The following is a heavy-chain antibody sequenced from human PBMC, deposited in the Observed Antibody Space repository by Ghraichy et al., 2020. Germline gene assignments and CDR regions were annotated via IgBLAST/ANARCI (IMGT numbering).Heavy chain of an antibody. CDR3: TRGCSSTSCYYRYWYFDL. CDR2: IKSKTDGGTT. Sequence: GESLNISCAASGFTFSNAWMSWVRQAPGKGLEWVGRIKSKTDGGTTDYAAPVKGRFTISRDDSKNTLYLQMNSLKTEDTAVYYCTRGCSSTSCYYRYWYFDLWGRGTLVTVSS. CDR1: GFTFSNAW. J-gene: IGHJ2*01. D-gene: IGHD2-2*01. V-gene: IGHV3-15*01.